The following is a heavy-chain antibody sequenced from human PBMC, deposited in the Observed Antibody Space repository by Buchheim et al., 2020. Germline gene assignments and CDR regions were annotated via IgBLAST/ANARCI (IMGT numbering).Heavy chain of an antibody. CDR3: ARDTVGAQQIPEYYYYYGMDV. CDR2: ISYDGSNK. V-gene: IGHV3-30-3*01. D-gene: IGHD1-26*01. Sequence: QVQLVESGGGVVQPGRSLRLSCAASGFTFSSYAMHWVRQAPGKGLEWVAVISYDGSNKYYADSVKGRFTISRDNSKNTLSLQMNSLRAEDTAVYYCARDTVGAQQIPEYYYYYGMDVWGQGTT. CDR1: GFTFSSYA. J-gene: IGHJ6*02.